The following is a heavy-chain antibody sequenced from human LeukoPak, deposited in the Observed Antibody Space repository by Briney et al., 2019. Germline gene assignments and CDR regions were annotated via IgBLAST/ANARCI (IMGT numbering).Heavy chain of an antibody. D-gene: IGHD3-3*01. CDR1: GFTFSSYA. CDR3: AKDYRPHDFWSGLVDY. Sequence: GGSLRLSCAASGFTFSSYAMNWVRQAPGKGLEWVSAITGSGGRTYYADSVKGRFTISRDNSKNTLYLQMNGLRAEDTAVYYCAKDYRPHDFWSGLVDYWGQGTLVTVSS. J-gene: IGHJ4*02. V-gene: IGHV3-23*01. CDR2: ITGSGGRT.